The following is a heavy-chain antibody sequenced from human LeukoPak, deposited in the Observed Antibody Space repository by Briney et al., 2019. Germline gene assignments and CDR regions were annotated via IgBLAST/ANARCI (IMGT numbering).Heavy chain of an antibody. Sequence: GGSLRLSCAASGFTFSSYSMNWVRQAPGKGLEWVSSISSSSSYIYYADSVKGRFTISRDNAKNSLYLQMNSLRAEDTALYYCAREGYYYDSSGYYLGYYFDYWGQGTLVTVSS. J-gene: IGHJ4*02. V-gene: IGHV3-21*04. CDR2: ISSSSSYI. D-gene: IGHD3-22*01. CDR1: GFTFSSYS. CDR3: AREGYYYDSSGYYLGYYFDY.